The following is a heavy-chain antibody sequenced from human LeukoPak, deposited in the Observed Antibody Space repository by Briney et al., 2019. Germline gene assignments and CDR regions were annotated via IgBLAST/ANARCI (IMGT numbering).Heavy chain of an antibody. D-gene: IGHD5-12*01. CDR3: ARGGYSGYDKNFDY. J-gene: IGHJ4*02. CDR2: ISSSVGTI. CDR1: GFTFSTYE. V-gene: IGHV3-48*03. Sequence: GGSLRLSCAASGFTFSTYEMNWVRHAPGGGLGWVSYISSSVGTIYYTDSVKGPFTISRDNAKNSQYLQRNSLRAEDTAVYYCARGGYSGYDKNFDYWGQGTLVTVSS.